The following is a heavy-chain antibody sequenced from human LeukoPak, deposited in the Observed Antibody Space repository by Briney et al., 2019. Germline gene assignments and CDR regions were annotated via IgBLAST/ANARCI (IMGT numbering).Heavy chain of an antibody. Sequence: ASVKVPCKAAGYTFTTYAIHWVRQAPGQRLEWMGWINAGNGNTRYLQKFQGRVTITRDTSASIAYMDLSSLRSEDTAVYYCALIWFGDQYRGGFDYWGQGTLVTVSS. V-gene: IGHV1-3*01. CDR2: INAGNGNT. J-gene: IGHJ4*02. CDR3: ALIWFGDQYRGGFDY. CDR1: GYTFTTYA. D-gene: IGHD3-10*01.